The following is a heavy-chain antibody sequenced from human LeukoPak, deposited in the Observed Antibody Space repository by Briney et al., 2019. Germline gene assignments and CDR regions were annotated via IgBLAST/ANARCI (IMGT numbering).Heavy chain of an antibody. CDR3: ARVMAARREDLNWFDP. CDR2: IYYSGNT. J-gene: IGHJ5*02. V-gene: IGHV4-39*07. CDR1: GGSISSSGSY. D-gene: IGHD6-6*01. Sequence: SETLSLTCTVSGGSISSSGSYWGWIRQPPGKGLEWIGSIYYSGNTYNPSLKSRVTISVDTSKNQFSLNPSSVTAADTAVYYCARVMAARREDLNWFDPWGQGTLVTVSS.